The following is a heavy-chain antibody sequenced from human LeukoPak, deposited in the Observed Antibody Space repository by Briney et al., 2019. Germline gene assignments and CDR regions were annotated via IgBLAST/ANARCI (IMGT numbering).Heavy chain of an antibody. V-gene: IGHV1-18*01. CDR1: GYTFTSDG. CDR3: ARAFCFVTANLYYYYGMDV. D-gene: IGHD2-21*02. CDR2: ISAYNGNT. Sequence: GASVKVSCKASGYTFTSDGISWVRQAPGQGLEWMGWISAYNGNTNYAQKLQGRVTMTTDTSTSTAYMELSSLRSEDTAVYYCARAFCFVTANLYYYYGMDVWGQGTTVTVSS. J-gene: IGHJ6*02.